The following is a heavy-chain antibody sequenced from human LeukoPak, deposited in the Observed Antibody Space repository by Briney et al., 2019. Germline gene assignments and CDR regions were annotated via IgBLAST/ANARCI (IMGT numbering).Heavy chain of an antibody. V-gene: IGHV3-23*01. Sequence: GGSLRLSCAASGFTFSTFAMIWVRQPPGKGLEWVSSIFQGGGEIHYADSVRGRFTISRDNSKSTLFLQMNSLRAEDTAIYYCATYRQVLLPFESWGQGTLVTVSS. CDR3: ATYRQVLLPFES. CDR1: GFTFSTFA. J-gene: IGHJ4*02. CDR2: IFQGGGEI. D-gene: IGHD5-18*01.